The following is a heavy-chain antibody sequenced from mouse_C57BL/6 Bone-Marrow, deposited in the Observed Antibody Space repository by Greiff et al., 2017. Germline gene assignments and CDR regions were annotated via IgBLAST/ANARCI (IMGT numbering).Heavy chain of an antibody. Sequence: QVQLQQSGPELVKPGASVKISCKASGYTFTDYYINWVKQRPGQGLEWIGWIFPGSGSTYYNEKFKGKATLTVDKSSSTAYMLLSSLTSEDSAVDYCGRENDYPGFAYWGQGTLVTVSA. D-gene: IGHD2-4*01. V-gene: IGHV1-75*01. CDR1: GYTFTDYY. CDR2: IFPGSGST. J-gene: IGHJ3*01. CDR3: GRENDYPGFAY.